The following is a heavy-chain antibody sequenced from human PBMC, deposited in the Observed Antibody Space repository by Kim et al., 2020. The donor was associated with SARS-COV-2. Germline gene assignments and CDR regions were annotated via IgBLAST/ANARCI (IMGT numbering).Heavy chain of an antibody. CDR1: GFTFSNAW. V-gene: IGHV3-15*01. Sequence: GGSLRLSCAASGFTFSNAWMSWVRQAPGKGLEWVGRIKSKTDGGTTDYAAPVKGRFTISRDDSKNTLYLQMNSLKTEDTAVYYCTTDRRIPDYYDSSGYYPYFDYWGQGTLVTVSS. D-gene: IGHD3-22*01. J-gene: IGHJ4*02. CDR2: IKSKTDGGTT. CDR3: TTDRRIPDYYDSSGYYPYFDY.